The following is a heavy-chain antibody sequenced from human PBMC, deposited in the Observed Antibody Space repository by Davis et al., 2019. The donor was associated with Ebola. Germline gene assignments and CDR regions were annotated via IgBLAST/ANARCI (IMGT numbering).Heavy chain of an antibody. CDR1: GFTFSSYS. CDR2: ISSSSSTI. V-gene: IGHV3-48*01. Sequence: GESLKISCAASGFTFSSYSMNWVRQAPGKGLEWVSYISSSSSTIYYADSVKGRFTITRDNSKNTLYVQMNSLRAEDTAMYYCARGETDFDYWGQGTLVTVSS. J-gene: IGHJ4*02. CDR3: ARGETDFDY.